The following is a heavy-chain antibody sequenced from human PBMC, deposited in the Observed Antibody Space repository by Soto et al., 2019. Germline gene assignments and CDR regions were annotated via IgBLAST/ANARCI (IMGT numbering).Heavy chain of an antibody. D-gene: IGHD3-22*01. J-gene: IGHJ4*02. V-gene: IGHV1-3*04. Sequence: ASVKVSCKTSGYTFTNYPMHWVRQAPGHSPEWMGWINTDNRNAKYSQNFQGRVTIFRDTSATTVYMELNSLTFKDTAVYYCARRSSDSIGYFPLGYWGQGTLVTVSS. CDR1: GYTFTNYP. CDR2: INTDNRNA. CDR3: ARRSSDSIGYFPLGY.